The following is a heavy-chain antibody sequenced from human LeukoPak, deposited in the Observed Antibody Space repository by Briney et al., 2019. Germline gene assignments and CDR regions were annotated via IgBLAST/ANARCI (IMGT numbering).Heavy chain of an antibody. Sequence: GGSLRLSCAASGFTFSSYWMHWVRQAPGKGLVWVSRITNDGSSTTYADSVKGRFTISRDNAKNMLYLQVNSLRAEDTAVYYCARDRSIVGATLSRGAFDIWGQGTMVTVSS. J-gene: IGHJ3*02. CDR3: ARDRSIVGATLSRGAFDI. CDR2: ITNDGSST. CDR1: GFTFSSYW. D-gene: IGHD1-26*01. V-gene: IGHV3-74*01.